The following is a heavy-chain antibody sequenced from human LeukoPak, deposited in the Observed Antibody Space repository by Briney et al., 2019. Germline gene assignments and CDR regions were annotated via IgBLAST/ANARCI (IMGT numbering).Heavy chain of an antibody. Sequence: GGSLRLSCAASGFTFSSYSMNWVRKAPGKGLEWVSSISNSSSYIYYADSVKGRFTISRDNAKNSLYLQMNSLRAEDTAVYYCARAAYSSGWYGVLGYWGQGTLVTVSS. D-gene: IGHD6-19*01. CDR3: ARAAYSSGWYGVLGY. CDR2: ISNSSSYI. V-gene: IGHV3-21*01. J-gene: IGHJ4*02. CDR1: GFTFSSYS.